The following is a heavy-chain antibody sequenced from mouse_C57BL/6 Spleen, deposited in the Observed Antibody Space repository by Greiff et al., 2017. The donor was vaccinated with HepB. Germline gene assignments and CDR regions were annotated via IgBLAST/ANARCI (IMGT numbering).Heavy chain of an antibody. V-gene: IGHV1-80*01. CDR1: GYAFSSYW. CDR3: ARDDGYYTHFDV. J-gene: IGHJ1*03. D-gene: IGHD2-3*01. CDR2: IYPGDGDT. Sequence: QVQLQQSGAELVKPGASVKISCKASGYAFSSYWMNWVKQRPGKGLEWIGQIYPGDGDTNYNGKFKGKATLTADKSSSTAYMQLSSLTSEDSAVYFCARDDGYYTHFDVWGTGTTVTVSS.